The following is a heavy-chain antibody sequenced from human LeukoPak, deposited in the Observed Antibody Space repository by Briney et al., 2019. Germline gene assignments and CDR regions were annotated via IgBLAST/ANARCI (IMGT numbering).Heavy chain of an antibody. Sequence: ASVKVSCKASGYTFTGYYMHWVRQAPGQGLEWMGWINPNSGGTNYAQKFQGRVTMTRDTSISTAYMELSRLRSDDTAVYYCARGEDYGSGSYYPFDYWDQGTLVTVSS. J-gene: IGHJ4*02. V-gene: IGHV1-2*02. CDR1: GYTFTGYY. CDR2: INPNSGGT. D-gene: IGHD3-10*01. CDR3: ARGEDYGSGSYYPFDY.